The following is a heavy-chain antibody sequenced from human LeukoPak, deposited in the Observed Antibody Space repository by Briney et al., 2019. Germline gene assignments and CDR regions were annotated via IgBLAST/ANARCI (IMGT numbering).Heavy chain of an antibody. V-gene: IGHV4-39*07. J-gene: IGHJ5*02. D-gene: IGHD6-19*01. CDR2: INHSGST. Sequence: PSETLSLTCTVSGGSISSSSYYWSWIRQPPGKGLEWIGEINHSGSTNYNPSLKSRVTISVDTSKNQFSLKLNSVTDADTAVYYCARGRRYSSGWYNWFDPWGQGTLVTVSS. CDR3: ARGRRYSSGWYNWFDP. CDR1: GGSISSSSYY.